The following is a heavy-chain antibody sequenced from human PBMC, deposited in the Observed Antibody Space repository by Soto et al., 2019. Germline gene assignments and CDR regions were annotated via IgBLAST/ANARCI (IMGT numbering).Heavy chain of an antibody. CDR2: MTATGVSI. V-gene: IGHV3-23*01. D-gene: IGHD6-6*01. CDR3: AKDSIPYSSSYDLDH. J-gene: IGHJ4*02. CDR1: GFSFSGYA. Sequence: EVQPLESGGGLVQPGGSLRLSCVASGFSFSGYAMSWVRQAPGKGLVWVSSMTATGVSIYYADSMRGRCTISRDNSKNTLYLQMSSLRAEDTARYYCAKDSIPYSSSYDLDHWGRGAMVTVSS.